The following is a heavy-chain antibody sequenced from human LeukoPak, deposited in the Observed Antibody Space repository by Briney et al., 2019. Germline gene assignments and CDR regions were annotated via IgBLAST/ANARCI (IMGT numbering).Heavy chain of an antibody. CDR2: INWNGGST. J-gene: IGHJ4*02. D-gene: IGHD3-9*01. V-gene: IGHV3-20*04. Sequence: GGSLRLSCVVSGFTFSTYWMYWVRQGPGKGLEWVSGINWNGGSTGYADSVKGRFTISRDNAKNSLYLQMNSLRAEDTALYYCARVVTSMYDILTGCIDYWGQGTLVTVSS. CDR1: GFTFSTYW. CDR3: ARVVTSMYDILTGCIDY.